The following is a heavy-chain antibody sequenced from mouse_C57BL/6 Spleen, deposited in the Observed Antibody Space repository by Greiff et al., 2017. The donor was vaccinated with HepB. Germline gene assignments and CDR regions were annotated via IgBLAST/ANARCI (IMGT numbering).Heavy chain of an antibody. CDR2: IYPGDGDT. CDR1: GYAFSSYW. J-gene: IGHJ3*01. Sequence: VQLQQSGAELVKPGASVKISCKASGYAFSSYWMNWVKQRPGKGLEWIGQIYPGDGDTNYNGKFKGKATLTADKSSSTAYMQLSSLTSEDSAVYFCARGAYYSNYEWFAYWGQGTLVTVSA. CDR3: ARGAYYSNYEWFAY. V-gene: IGHV1-80*01. D-gene: IGHD2-5*01.